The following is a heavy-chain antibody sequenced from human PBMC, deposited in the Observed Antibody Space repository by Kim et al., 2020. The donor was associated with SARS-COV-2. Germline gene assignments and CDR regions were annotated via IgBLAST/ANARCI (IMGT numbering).Heavy chain of an antibody. J-gene: IGHJ6*02. CDR1: GYTFTSYD. Sequence: ASVKVSCKASGYTFTSYDINWVRQATGQGLEWMGWMNPNSGNTGYAQKFQGRVTMTRNTSISTAYMELSSLRSEDTAVYYCARGHAGYYYYGMDVWGQGTTVTVSS. CDR3: ARGHAGYYYYGMDV. D-gene: IGHD3-10*01. CDR2: MNPNSGNT. V-gene: IGHV1-8*01.